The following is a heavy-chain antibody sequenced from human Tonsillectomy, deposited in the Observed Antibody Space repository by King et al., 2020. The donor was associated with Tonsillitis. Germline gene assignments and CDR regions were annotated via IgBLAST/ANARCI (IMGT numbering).Heavy chain of an antibody. CDR2: IYTSGST. D-gene: IGHD3-3*01. CDR1: GGSISSGSYY. J-gene: IGHJ5*02. CDR3: ARETSYDFWSGYPNWFDP. V-gene: IGHV4-61*02. Sequence: VQLQESCPGLVKPSQTLSLTCNVSGGSISSGSYYWSWIRQPAGKGLEWSGGIYTSGSTNYNPSLKSRVTMSVATSKNQFSLKLSSVTAADTAVYYCARETSYDFWSGYPNWFDPWGQGTLVTVSS.